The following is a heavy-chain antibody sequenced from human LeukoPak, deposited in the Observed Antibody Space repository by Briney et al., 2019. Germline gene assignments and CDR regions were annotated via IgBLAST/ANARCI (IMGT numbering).Heavy chain of an antibody. V-gene: IGHV6-1*01. CDR2: TYYRSKWYN. CDR1: GDSVSSNSAV. CDR3: ARSSNWSDP. Sequence: SQTLSLTCAISGDSVSSNSAVWSWIRQSPSRGLEWLGRTYYRSKWYNDYAVSVKSRITINPDTSMNQFSLQLNSVTPEDTAVYYCARSSNWSDPWGQGGLVSVSS. J-gene: IGHJ5*02.